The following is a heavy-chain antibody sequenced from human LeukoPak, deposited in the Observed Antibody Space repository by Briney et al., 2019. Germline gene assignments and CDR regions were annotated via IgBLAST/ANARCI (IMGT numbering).Heavy chain of an antibody. CDR3: ARDGRGEFDP. J-gene: IGHJ5*02. D-gene: IGHD3-10*01. V-gene: IGHV4-34*01. CDR2: INHSGST. Sequence: PSETLSLTXAVYGGSFSGYYWSWIRQPPGKGLEWIGEINHSGSTNYNPSLKSRVTISVDTSKNQFSLKLSSVTAADTAVYYCARDGRGEFDPWGQGTLVTVSS. CDR1: GGSFSGYY.